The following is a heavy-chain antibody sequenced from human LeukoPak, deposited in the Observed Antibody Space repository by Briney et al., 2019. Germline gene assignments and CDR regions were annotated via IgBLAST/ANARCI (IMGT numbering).Heavy chain of an antibody. CDR3: ASAKDIVVVPAAILGGMDV. J-gene: IGHJ6*02. CDR1: GGSFSGYY. CDR2: INHSGST. Sequence: SETLSLTCAVYGGSFSGYYWSWIRQPPGKGLEWIGEINHSGSTNYNPSLKSRVTISVDTSKNQFSLKLSSVTAADTAVYYCASAKDIVVVPAAILGGMDVWGQGTTVTVSS. V-gene: IGHV4-34*01. D-gene: IGHD2-2*02.